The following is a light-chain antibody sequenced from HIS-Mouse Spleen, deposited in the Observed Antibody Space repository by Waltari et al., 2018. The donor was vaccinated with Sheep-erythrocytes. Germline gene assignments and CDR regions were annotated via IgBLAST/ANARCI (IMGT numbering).Light chain of an antibody. CDR3: QQYNNWPWT. V-gene: IGKV3-15*01. CDR2: GAS. CDR1: QSVSSN. Sequence: EIVMTQSPATLSVCLGERATLSCRASQSVSSNLAWYQQKPGQAPRLLIYGASTRATGIPARFSGSGSGTEFTLTISSMQSEDFAVYYCQQYNNWPWTFGQGTKVEIK. J-gene: IGKJ1*01.